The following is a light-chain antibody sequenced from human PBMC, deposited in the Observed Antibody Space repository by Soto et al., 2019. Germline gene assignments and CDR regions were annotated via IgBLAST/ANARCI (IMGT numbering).Light chain of an antibody. V-gene: IGLV1-47*01. CDR3: AAWDDSLSGVV. J-gene: IGLJ2*01. Sequence: QAVLTQPPSAAGTPGQRGTISCPGSSSNIGSNYVYWYQQLPGTAPKLLIYRNNQRPSGVPDRFSGSKSGTSASLAISGLRSEDEADYYCAAWDDSLSGVVFGGGTKVTVL. CDR1: SSNIGSNY. CDR2: RNN.